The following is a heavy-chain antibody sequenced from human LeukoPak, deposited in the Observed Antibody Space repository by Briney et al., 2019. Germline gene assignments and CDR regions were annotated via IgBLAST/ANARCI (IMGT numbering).Heavy chain of an antibody. V-gene: IGHV3-23*01. CDR3: AKDTYTHSGTYYLYYFDY. Sequence: PGGSLRLSCAASGFTFSSYAMTWVRQAPGKGLEWVSGISGSGGSTHYADSVKGRFIISRDNSKNTLYLQMNSLRAEDTAVYYCAKDTYTHSGTYYLYYFDYWGQGTLVTVSS. CDR1: GFTFSSYA. D-gene: IGHD1-26*01. CDR2: ISGSGGST. J-gene: IGHJ4*02.